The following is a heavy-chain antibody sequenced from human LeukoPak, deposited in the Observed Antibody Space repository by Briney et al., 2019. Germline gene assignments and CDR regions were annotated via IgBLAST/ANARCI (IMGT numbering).Heavy chain of an antibody. CDR1: GESFSGHY. CDR2: INHSGST. CDR3: ARPRYGSGSLDS. D-gene: IGHD3-10*01. V-gene: IGHV4-34*01. J-gene: IGHJ4*02. Sequence: PSETLSLTCAVYGESFSGHYWTWIRRPPGKGLEWIGEINHSGSTTSNPSLNNRVTISVDTSKNRFSLKLTSVTAADTAVYYCARPRYGSGSLDSWGQGTLVTVSS.